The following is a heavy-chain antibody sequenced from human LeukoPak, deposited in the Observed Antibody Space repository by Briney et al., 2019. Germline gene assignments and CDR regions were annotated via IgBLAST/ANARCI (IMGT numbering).Heavy chain of an antibody. CDR1: GGPISSGDYY. CDR2: IYYSGST. V-gene: IGHV4-30-4*01. J-gene: IGHJ3*02. D-gene: IGHD5-12*01. Sequence: SETLSLTCTVSGGPISSGDYYWSWIRQPPGKGLEWIGYIYYSGSTYYNPSLKSRVTISVDTSKNQFSLKLSSVTAADTAVYYCAREAYSGYDRLNDAFDIWGQGTMVTVSS. CDR3: AREAYSGYDRLNDAFDI.